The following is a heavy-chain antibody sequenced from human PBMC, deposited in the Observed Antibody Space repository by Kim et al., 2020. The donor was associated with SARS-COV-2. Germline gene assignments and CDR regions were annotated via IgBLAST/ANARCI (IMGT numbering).Heavy chain of an antibody. CDR2: VKSKTEGGTS. CDR3: TTGSPGSDYQILTGPADFDY. D-gene: IGHD3-9*01. Sequence: GGSLRLSCAASGFTFTNAWMSWVRQAPGKGLEWVGRVKSKTEGGTSDYAAPVKGRFTISRDDSKDTLYLQMNSLKSEDTAVYYCTTGSPGSDYQILTGPADFDYCGQGTLCTVSS. J-gene: IGHJ4*02. CDR1: GFTFTNAW. V-gene: IGHV3-15*01.